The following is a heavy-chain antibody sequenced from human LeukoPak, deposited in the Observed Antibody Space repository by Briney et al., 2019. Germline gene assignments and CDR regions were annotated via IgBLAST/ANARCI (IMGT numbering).Heavy chain of an antibody. Sequence: QAGGSLRLSCAASGFTFSGYAMSWVRQAPGKGLEWVSAISGSGGSTYYADSVKGRFTISRDNSKNTLYLQMNSLRAEDTAVYYCAKGVSVPAAMSIYYYYYYGMDVWGQGTTVTVSS. J-gene: IGHJ6*02. CDR1: GFTFSGYA. D-gene: IGHD2-2*01. V-gene: IGHV3-23*01. CDR2: ISGSGGST. CDR3: AKGVSVPAAMSIYYYYYYGMDV.